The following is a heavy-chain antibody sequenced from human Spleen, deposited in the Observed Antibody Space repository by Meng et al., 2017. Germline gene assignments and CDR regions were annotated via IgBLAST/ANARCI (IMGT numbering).Heavy chain of an antibody. D-gene: IGHD4-11*01. Sequence: EVQLLESGGGLVQPGGSLRLSCVVSGFTFSAFGMNWVRQAPGKGLEWVSTISSTGGATYYADSVKGRLTISRDNSKNTLYLQMNSLRAEDMAVYYCVPRTTYFDSWGLGTLATFPS. CDR3: VPRTTYFDS. CDR1: GFTFSAFG. J-gene: IGHJ4*02. V-gene: IGHV3-23*01. CDR2: ISSTGGAT.